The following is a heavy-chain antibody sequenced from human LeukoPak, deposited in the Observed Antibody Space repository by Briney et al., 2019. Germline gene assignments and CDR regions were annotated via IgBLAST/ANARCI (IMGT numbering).Heavy chain of an antibody. Sequence: SETLSLTCTVSGASIRSGDYYWSWIHQHPGKGLEWIGYIYYSGSTYYNPSLKSRVTISVDTSKNQFSLKLSSVTAADTAVYYCASLAVAEYYFDYWGQGTLVTVSS. J-gene: IGHJ4*02. V-gene: IGHV4-31*03. CDR1: GASIRSGDYY. CDR2: IYYSGST. D-gene: IGHD6-19*01. CDR3: ASLAVAEYYFDY.